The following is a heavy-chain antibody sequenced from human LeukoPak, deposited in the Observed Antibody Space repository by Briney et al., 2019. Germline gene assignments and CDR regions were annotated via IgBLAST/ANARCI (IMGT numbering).Heavy chain of an antibody. CDR2: ISSSSSTI. CDR3: ARVLYSGSYNAVDY. V-gene: IGHV3-48*01. Sequence: GGSLRLSCAASGFTFSSYSMNWVRQAPGKGLEWVSYISSSSSTIYYADSVKGRFTISRDNAKNSLYLQMNSLRAEDTAVYYCARVLYSGSYNAVDYLGQGTLVTVSS. J-gene: IGHJ4*02. D-gene: IGHD1-26*01. CDR1: GFTFSSYS.